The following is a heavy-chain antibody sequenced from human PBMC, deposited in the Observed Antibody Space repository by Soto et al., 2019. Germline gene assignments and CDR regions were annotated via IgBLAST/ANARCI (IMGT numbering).Heavy chain of an antibody. D-gene: IGHD3-10*01. Sequence: SETLSLTCTVSGVSVSSSSYYWGWIRQPPGKGLEWIGSNYYSGSTYYSPSLKSRVTMSVDTSKNQFSLSLSSVTAADTAVYYCARRYFGSGSSFSYWGQGTLVTVSS. CDR1: GVSVSSSSYY. CDR2: NYYSGST. V-gene: IGHV4-39*01. J-gene: IGHJ4*02. CDR3: ARRYFGSGSSFSY.